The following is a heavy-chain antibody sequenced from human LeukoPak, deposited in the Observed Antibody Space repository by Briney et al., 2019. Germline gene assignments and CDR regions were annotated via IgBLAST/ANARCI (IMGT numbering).Heavy chain of an antibody. Sequence: GGSLRLSCAGSGFIFSNAWMNWVRQAPGQGLEGVGRIKSKTDGGTTDYAAPVKGRFTISRHDSKNTLYLQMNSLKTEDTPVYYCTTEFLPAATSDYWGQGPLVTVSS. D-gene: IGHD2-2*01. CDR2: IKSKTDGGTT. J-gene: IGHJ4*02. CDR1: GFIFSNAW. V-gene: IGHV3-15*07. CDR3: TTEFLPAATSDY.